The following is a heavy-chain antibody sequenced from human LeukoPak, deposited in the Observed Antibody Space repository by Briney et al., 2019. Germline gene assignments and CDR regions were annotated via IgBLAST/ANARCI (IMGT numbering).Heavy chain of an antibody. CDR1: GFIFTNYF. Sequence: AGGSLRLSCAASGFIFTNYFMSWVRQAPGKGLEWVSVIYSGGSTYYADSVKGRFTISRDNSKNTLYLQMNSLRAEDTAVYYCARVGVSSSWYFSVWGQGTLVTVSS. CDR2: IYSGGST. CDR3: ARVGVSSSWYFSV. D-gene: IGHD6-13*01. J-gene: IGHJ4*02. V-gene: IGHV3-53*01.